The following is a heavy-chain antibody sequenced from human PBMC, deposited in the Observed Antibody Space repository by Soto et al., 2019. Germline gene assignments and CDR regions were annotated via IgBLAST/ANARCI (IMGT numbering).Heavy chain of an antibody. CDR2: IKSDGSEK. Sequence: GGSLRLSCAASGFTFSSYWMNWVRQASGKGLEWVANIKSDGSEKWYVDSVKGRFTISRDNAKRSLYLQMNSMRADDTAVYFCARGYYSDSSGPFPDALDIWAQGTMDPVSS. CDR3: ARGYYSDSSGPFPDALDI. V-gene: IGHV3-7*04. CDR1: GFTFSSYW. D-gene: IGHD3-22*01. J-gene: IGHJ3*02.